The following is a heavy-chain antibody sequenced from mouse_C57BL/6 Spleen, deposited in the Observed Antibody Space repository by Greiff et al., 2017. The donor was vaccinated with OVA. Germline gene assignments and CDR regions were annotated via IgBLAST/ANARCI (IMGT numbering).Heavy chain of an antibody. J-gene: IGHJ4*01. CDR2: IDPSDSET. V-gene: IGHV1-52*01. CDR1: GYTFTSYW. D-gene: IGHD1-1*01. Sequence: VQLQQPGAELVRPGSSVKLSCKASGYTFTSYWMHWVKQRPIQGLEWIGNIDPSDSETHYNQKFKDKATLTVDKSSSTAYMQLSSLTSEDSAVYYCARGDGSSPPYYAMDYWGQGTSVTVSS. CDR3: ARGDGSSPPYYAMDY.